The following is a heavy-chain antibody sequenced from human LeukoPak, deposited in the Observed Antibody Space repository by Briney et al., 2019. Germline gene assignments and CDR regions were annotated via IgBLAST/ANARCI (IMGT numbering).Heavy chain of an antibody. V-gene: IGHV3-74*01. CDR2: INSDGRII. CDR1: GFTFSNYW. Sequence: GGSLRLSCAASGFTFSNYWMHWVRQVPGKGLEWISHINSDGRIINYADSVKGRFTMSRNNSKNTPYLQMNSLRADDTAVYYCANNGCKGINCYGYDYYRMDVWGQGTTVTVSS. CDR3: ANNGCKGINCYGYDYYRMDV. D-gene: IGHD2-2*01. J-gene: IGHJ6*02.